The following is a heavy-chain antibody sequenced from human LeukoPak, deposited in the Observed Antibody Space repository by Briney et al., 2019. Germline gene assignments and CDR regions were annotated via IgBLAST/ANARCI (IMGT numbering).Heavy chain of an antibody. CDR1: GFTFSSYG. D-gene: IGHD2-2*01. Sequence: GGSLRLSCAASGFTFSSYGMHWVRQAPGKGLEWVAVISYDGSNKYYADSVKGRFTISRDNSKNTLYLQMNSLRAEDTAVYYCAKGLYQLLHYYYYGMDVWGQGTTVTVSS. J-gene: IGHJ6*02. CDR2: ISYDGSNK. CDR3: AKGLYQLLHYYYYGMDV. V-gene: IGHV3-30*18.